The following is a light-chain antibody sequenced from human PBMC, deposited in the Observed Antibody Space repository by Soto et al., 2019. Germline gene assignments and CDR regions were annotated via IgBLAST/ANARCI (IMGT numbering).Light chain of an antibody. CDR1: QSININ. CDR2: EVF. CDR3: QQYNNWPWT. V-gene: IGKV3-15*01. J-gene: IGKJ1*01. Sequence: EIVMTHSPATLSVSPGERATLSCRASQSININLAWYQQKPGQAPRLLIYEVFTRATGIPVRFSGSGSGAEFTLAISSLQSEDFAVYYCQQYNNWPWTFGQGTKVDIK.